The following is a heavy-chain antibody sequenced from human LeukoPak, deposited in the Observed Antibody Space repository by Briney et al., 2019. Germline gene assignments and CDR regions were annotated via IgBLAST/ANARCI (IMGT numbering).Heavy chain of an antibody. CDR1: GFTFSSYW. J-gene: IGHJ6*03. Sequence: PGGSLRLSCAASGFTFSSYWMHWVRQAPGKGLVWVSRINSDGSSTSYADSVKGRFTISRDNAKNTLYLQMNSLRAEDTAVYYCARVLRYYYYYYYMDVWGKGTTVTVSS. CDR2: INSDGSST. CDR3: ARVLRYYYYYYYMDV. V-gene: IGHV3-74*01.